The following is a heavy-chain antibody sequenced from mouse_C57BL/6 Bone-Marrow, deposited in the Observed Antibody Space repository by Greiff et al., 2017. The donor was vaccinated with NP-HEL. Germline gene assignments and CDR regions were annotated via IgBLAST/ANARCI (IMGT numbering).Heavy chain of an antibody. CDR3: AKGFYSPFAY. V-gene: IGHV1-69*01. D-gene: IGHD1-1*01. CDR1: GYTFTSYW. CDR2: IDPSDSYT. Sequence: QVQLQQPGAELVMPGASVKLSCKASGYTFTSYWMHWVKQRPGQGLEWIGEIDPSDSYTNYNQKFKGKSTLTVDKSSSTAYRQLSSLTSEDSAVYYCAKGFYSPFAYWGQGTLVTVSA. J-gene: IGHJ3*01.